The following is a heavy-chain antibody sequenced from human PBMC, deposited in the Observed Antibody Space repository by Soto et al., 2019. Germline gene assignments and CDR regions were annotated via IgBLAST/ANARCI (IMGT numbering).Heavy chain of an antibody. D-gene: IGHD3-16*01. V-gene: IGHV1-18*04. J-gene: IGHJ4*02. CDR3: ARVGGVKGFDY. CDR1: GYTFTIYY. Sequence: ASVKVSCKASGYTFTIYYMHWVRQAPGQGLEWMGWISAYNGNTNYAQKLQGRVTMTTDTSTSTAYMELRSLRSDDTAVYYCARVGGVKGFDYWGQGTLLTVSS. CDR2: ISAYNGNT.